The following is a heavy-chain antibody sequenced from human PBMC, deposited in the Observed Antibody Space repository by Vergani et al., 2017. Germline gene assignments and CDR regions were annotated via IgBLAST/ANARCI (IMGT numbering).Heavy chain of an antibody. V-gene: IGHV4-34*01. CDR1: GGSFSGYY. CDR3: ARGERWLQLLDY. CDR2: INHSGST. D-gene: IGHD5-24*01. J-gene: IGHJ4*02. Sequence: QVQLQQWGAGLLKPSETLSLTCAVYGGSFSGYYWSWIRQPPGKGLEWIGEINHSGSTNYNPSLKSRVTISVDTSKNQFSLKLSSVTAADTAVYYCARGERWLQLLDYRGQGTLVTVSS.